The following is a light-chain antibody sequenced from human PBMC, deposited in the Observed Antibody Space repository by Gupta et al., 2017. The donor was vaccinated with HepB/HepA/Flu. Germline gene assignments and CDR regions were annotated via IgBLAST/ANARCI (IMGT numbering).Light chain of an antibody. CDR3: RSDTSSSNLV. V-gene: IGLV2-14*01. CDR2: DVS. CDR1: SRDVGGYNY. Sequence: SALPQPASVSGSPEQSITISCTGTSRDVGGYNYVSWYQQHPGKAPKLMIYDVSNRPSGVSNRFSGSKSGNTASLTISGLQEEDEADYYCRSDTSSSNLVFGGGTKLTVL. J-gene: IGLJ2*01.